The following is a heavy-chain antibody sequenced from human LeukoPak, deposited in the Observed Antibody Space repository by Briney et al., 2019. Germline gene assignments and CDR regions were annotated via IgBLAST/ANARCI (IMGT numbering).Heavy chain of an antibody. D-gene: IGHD6-6*01. CDR2: INPNSGGT. V-gene: IGHV1-2*02. J-gene: IGHJ5*02. CDR3: ARDDVSYSVSSSSKGCFDP. Sequence: ASVKVSCKASGYTFTGYYMHWVRQARGQGLEWMGWINPNSGGTNYAQKFQGRVTMTRDTSISTAYMELSRLRSDDTAVYYCARDDVSYSVSSSSKGCFDPWGQGTLVTVSS. CDR1: GYTFTGYY.